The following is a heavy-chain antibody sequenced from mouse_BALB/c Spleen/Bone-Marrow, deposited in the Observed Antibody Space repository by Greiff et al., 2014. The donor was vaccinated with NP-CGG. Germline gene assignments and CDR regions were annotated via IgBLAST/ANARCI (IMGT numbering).Heavy chain of an antibody. D-gene: IGHD2-3*01. CDR2: ISYSGNT. CDR3: ATYDGYCFDY. Sequence: VHVKQSGPSLVKPSQTLSLTCSVTGDSITSGYWNWIRKFPGNKLEYMGYISYSGNTYYNPSLKSRISITRDASKNQYYLQLNSVTTEDTATYYCATYDGYCFDYWGQGTTLTVSS. CDR1: GDSITSGY. V-gene: IGHV3-8*02. J-gene: IGHJ2*01.